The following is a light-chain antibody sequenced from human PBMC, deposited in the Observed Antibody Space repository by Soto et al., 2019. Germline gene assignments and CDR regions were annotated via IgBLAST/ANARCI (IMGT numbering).Light chain of an antibody. CDR3: QQDGTSPGT. V-gene: IGKV3-20*01. Sequence: IVLSQSTDSQSFSPGERATLSCRASQSISSAQLVWCQQKPGEAPTLLIFGASSRATGIPDRFRGRGSGTDFTLTISGRQPEDYAVYYFQQDGTSPGTFGQGTRVDIK. CDR1: QSISSAQ. J-gene: IGKJ1*01. CDR2: GAS.